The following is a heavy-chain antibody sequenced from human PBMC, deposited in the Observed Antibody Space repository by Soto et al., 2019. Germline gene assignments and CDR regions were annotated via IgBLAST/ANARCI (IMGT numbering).Heavy chain of an antibody. D-gene: IGHD2-2*01. V-gene: IGHV3-53*01. Sequence: GGSLRLSCAASGFTVSSNYMSWVRQAPGKGLEWVSVIYSGGSTYYADSVKGRFTISRDNSKNTLYLQMNSLRAEDTAVYYCARDCSSTSCPAGAYYYYYGMDVWGQGTTVTVSS. CDR2: IYSGGST. J-gene: IGHJ6*02. CDR3: ARDCSSTSCPAGAYYYYYGMDV. CDR1: GFTVSSNY.